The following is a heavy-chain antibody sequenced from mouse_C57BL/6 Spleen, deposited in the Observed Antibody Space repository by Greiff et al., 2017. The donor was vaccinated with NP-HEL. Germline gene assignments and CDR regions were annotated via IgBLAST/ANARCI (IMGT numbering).Heavy chain of an antibody. V-gene: IGHV1-69*01. Sequence: QVQLQQPGAELVMPGASVKLSCKASGYTFTSYWMHWVKQRPGQGLEWIGEIDPSDSYTNYNQKFKGKSTLTVDKSSSTAYMQLSSLTSEDSAVYYCARNWDVEAMDYWGQGTSVTVSS. D-gene: IGHD4-1*01. CDR2: IDPSDSYT. CDR3: ARNWDVEAMDY. CDR1: GYTFTSYW. J-gene: IGHJ4*01.